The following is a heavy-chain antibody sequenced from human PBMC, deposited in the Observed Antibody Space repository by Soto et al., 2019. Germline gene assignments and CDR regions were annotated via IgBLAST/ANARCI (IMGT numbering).Heavy chain of an antibody. CDR3: ARHAYGSGFYYGMNV. J-gene: IGHJ6*02. Sequence: QVQLQESGPGLEKPSETLSLTCTVSGGSITSYYWSWIRQPPGKGLEWLGYIYYTGSTNYNPSLKSRVTISLDTSKNQFSLKLSSVTAADTAVYYCARHAYGSGFYYGMNVWGQGTTVTVSS. D-gene: IGHD3-10*01. CDR2: IYYTGST. V-gene: IGHV4-59*08. CDR1: GGSITSYY.